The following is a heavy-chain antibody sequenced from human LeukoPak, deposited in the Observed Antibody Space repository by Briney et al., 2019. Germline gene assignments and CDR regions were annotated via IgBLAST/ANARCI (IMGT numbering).Heavy chain of an antibody. D-gene: IGHD6-19*01. CDR2: IWYDGSNK. CDR3: ARDHSSGWYSDYFDY. CDR1: GFTFSTYA. J-gene: IGHJ4*02. Sequence: GGSLRLSCAASGFTFSTYAMHWVRQAPGKGLEWVAVIWYDGSNKYYADSVKGRFTISRDNSKNTLYLQMNSLRAEDTAVYYCARDHSSGWYSDYFDYWGQGTLVIVSS. V-gene: IGHV3-33*08.